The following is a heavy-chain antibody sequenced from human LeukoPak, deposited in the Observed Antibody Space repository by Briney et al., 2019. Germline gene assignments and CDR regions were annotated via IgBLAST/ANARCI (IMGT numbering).Heavy chain of an antibody. CDR3: AKDQSVDLMGAFDI. J-gene: IGHJ3*02. CDR2: INPNSGGT. V-gene: IGHV1-2*02. Sequence: GASVKVSCKASGYTFTGYYMHWVRQAPGQGLEWMGWINPNSGGTNYAQKFQGRVTMTRDTSISTAYMELSRLRSDDTAVYYCAKDQSVDLMGAFDIWGQGTMVTVSS. CDR1: GYTFTGYY.